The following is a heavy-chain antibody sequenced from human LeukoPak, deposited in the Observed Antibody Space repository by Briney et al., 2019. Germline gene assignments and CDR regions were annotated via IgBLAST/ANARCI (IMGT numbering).Heavy chain of an antibody. CDR2: INDEGSST. J-gene: IGHJ6*04. CDR3: EREYSIYYHFSGMEV. V-gene: IGHV3-74*01. CDR1: GFTFSSYW. D-gene: IGHD3-3*01. Sequence: GGSLRLSCAASGFTFSSYWMRWVRQAPGKGLVWIARINDEGSSTSYADSVKGRFTIARDNAKNTLYLRMNSLRAEDTAVYYCEREYSIYYHFSGMEVGGKGPRVTVSS.